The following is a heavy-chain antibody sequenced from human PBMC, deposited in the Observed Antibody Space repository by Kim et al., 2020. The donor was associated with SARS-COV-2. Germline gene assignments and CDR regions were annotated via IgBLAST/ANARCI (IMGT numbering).Heavy chain of an antibody. J-gene: IGHJ4*02. CDR3: ARLEHHYYDSSGYIDY. V-gene: IGHV5-51*01. Sequence: GESLKISCKGSGYSFTSYWIGWVRQMPGKGLEWMGIIYPGDSDTRYSPSFQGQVTISADKSISTAYLQWSSLKASDTAMYYCARLEHHYYDSSGYIDYWGQGTLVTVSP. D-gene: IGHD3-22*01. CDR2: IYPGDSDT. CDR1: GYSFTSYW.